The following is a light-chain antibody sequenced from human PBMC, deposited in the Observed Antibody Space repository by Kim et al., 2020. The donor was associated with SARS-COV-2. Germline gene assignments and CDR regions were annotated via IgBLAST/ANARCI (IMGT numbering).Light chain of an antibody. CDR3: TSYTRSDTWV. J-gene: IGLJ3*02. Sequence: QSVTISCTGTSSDVGAYNLVSWYQQHPGKAPKFMIHDVSQRPSGVSNRFSGSKSGNTASLTISGLQAEDEADYYCTSYTRSDTWVFGGGTKVTVL. V-gene: IGLV2-14*03. CDR2: DVS. CDR1: SSDVGAYNL.